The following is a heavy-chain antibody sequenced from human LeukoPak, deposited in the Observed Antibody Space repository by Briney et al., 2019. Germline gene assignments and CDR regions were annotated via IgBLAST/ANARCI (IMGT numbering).Heavy chain of an antibody. V-gene: IGHV4-39*07. J-gene: IGHJ5*02. CDR1: GGSISSSSYY. CDR2: IYYSGST. Sequence: PSETLSLTCTVSGGSISSSSYYWGWLRQPPGKGLEWIGSIYYSGSTYYNPSLKSRVTISVDTSKNQFSLKLSSVTAADTAVYYCARGVRLQANTERNNWFDPWGQGTLVTVSS. CDR3: ARGVRLQANTERNNWFDP. D-gene: IGHD4-11*01.